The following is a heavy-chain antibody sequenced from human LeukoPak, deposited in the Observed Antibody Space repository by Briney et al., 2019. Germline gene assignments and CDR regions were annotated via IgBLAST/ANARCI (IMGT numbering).Heavy chain of an antibody. J-gene: IGHJ6*02. CDR2: IWYDGSNK. CDR1: GFTFSSYG. Sequence: GGSLRLSCAASGFTFSSYGMHWVRQAPGKGLEWVAVIWYDGSNKYYADSVKGRFTISRDNSKNTLYLQMNSLRAEDTAVYYCARDFLGGAWSTPYYYGMDVWGQGTTVTVSS. D-gene: IGHD3-16*01. CDR3: ARDFLGGAWSTPYYYGMDV. V-gene: IGHV3-33*01.